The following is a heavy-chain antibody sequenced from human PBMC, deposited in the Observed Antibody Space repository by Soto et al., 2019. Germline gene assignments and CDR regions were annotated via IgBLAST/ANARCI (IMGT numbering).Heavy chain of an antibody. CDR2: IYHSGST. CDR1: GGSISSGGYS. CDR3: ARDAHYYDSSGYYTNDYFDY. J-gene: IGHJ4*02. Sequence: LSLTCAVSGGSISSGGYSWSWIRQPPGKGLEWIGYIYHSGSTYYNPSLKSRVTISVDRSKNQFSLKLSSVTAADTAVYYCARDAHYYDSSGYYTNDYFDYWGQGTLVTVSS. V-gene: IGHV4-30-2*01. D-gene: IGHD3-22*01.